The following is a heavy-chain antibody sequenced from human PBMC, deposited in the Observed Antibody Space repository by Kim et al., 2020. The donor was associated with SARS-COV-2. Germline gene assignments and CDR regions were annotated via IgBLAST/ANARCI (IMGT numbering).Heavy chain of an antibody. CDR2: IRSKANNYAT. J-gene: IGHJ4*01. D-gene: IGHD3-22*01. CDR1: GFTFSGSG. CDR3: AHDTY. Sequence: GGSLRLYCAASGFTFSGSGVLWVRQASGKGLEWVGSIRSKANNYATEYDESVKGRFTMSRDDSKNTASLQMNSLKTEDTAVYFCAHDTYWGHGALVTVSS. V-gene: IGHV3-73*01.